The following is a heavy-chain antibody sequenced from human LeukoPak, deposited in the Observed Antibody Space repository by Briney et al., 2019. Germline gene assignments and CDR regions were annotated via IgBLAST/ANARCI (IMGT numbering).Heavy chain of an antibody. CDR2: IYYSGST. CDR3: ARSGMSNYDILTGYYVSTSGFDY. J-gene: IGHJ4*02. D-gene: IGHD3-9*01. CDR1: GGSISSSSYY. Sequence: PSETLSLTCTVSGGSISSSSYYWGWIRQPPGKGLEWIGSIYYSGSTYYNPSLKSRVTVSVDTSKNQFSLKLSSVTAADTAVYYCARSGMSNYDILTGYYVSTSGFDYWGQGTLVTVSS. V-gene: IGHV4-39*07.